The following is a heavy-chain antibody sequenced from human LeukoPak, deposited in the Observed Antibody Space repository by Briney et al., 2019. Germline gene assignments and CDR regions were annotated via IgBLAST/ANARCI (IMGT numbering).Heavy chain of an antibody. J-gene: IGHJ6*03. V-gene: IGHV1-69*05. CDR2: IIPIFGTA. CDR3: ARGEGSTSWYYYYMDV. Sequence: SVKVSCKASGGTFSSYAISWVRQAPGQGLEWMGGIIPIFGTANYAQKFQGRVTITTDESTSTAYMELSSLRSEDTAVYYCARGEGSTSWYYYYMDVWGKGTTVTVSS. CDR1: GGTFSSYA. D-gene: IGHD2-2*01.